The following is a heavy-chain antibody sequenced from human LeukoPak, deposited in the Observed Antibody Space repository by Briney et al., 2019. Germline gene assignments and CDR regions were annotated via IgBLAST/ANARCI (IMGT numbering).Heavy chain of an antibody. J-gene: IGHJ4*02. D-gene: IGHD3-10*01. Sequence: GGSLRLSCAASGFTFSNYAMSWVRQAPGKGLEWVSAISGSGGSTYYADSVKGRFTISRDNSKNTLYLQVNSLRAEDTAVYYCAKIGITMVRGVNSPYFDYWGQGTLVTVSP. CDR2: ISGSGGST. CDR1: GFTFSNYA. V-gene: IGHV3-23*01. CDR3: AKIGITMVRGVNSPYFDY.